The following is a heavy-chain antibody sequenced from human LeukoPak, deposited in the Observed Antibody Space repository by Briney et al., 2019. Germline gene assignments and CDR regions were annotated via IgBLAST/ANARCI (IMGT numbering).Heavy chain of an antibody. CDR2: VSGSDGST. J-gene: IGHJ3*02. V-gene: IGHV3-23*01. D-gene: IGHD1-26*01. Sequence: GGSLGLSCAASGFAFSSYAMTWVRQAPGKGLEWVSAVSGSDGSTYIADSVKGRFTISRDNSKNTLYLQMHSLRAEDTAVYYCAKDSSIVGATDAFDIWGQGTMVTVSS. CDR3: AKDSSIVGATDAFDI. CDR1: GFAFSSYA.